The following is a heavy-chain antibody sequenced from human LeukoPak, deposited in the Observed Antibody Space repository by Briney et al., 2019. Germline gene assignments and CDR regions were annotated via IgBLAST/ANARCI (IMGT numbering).Heavy chain of an antibody. J-gene: IGHJ4*02. D-gene: IGHD3-9*01. CDR3: ARSDWRRWSY. V-gene: IGHV1-8*02. CDR2: MNPNSGNT. Sequence: ASVKVSCKASGYTFTSYGISWVRQAPGQGLEWMGWMNPNSGNTGYAQKCQGRVTMTRNTSISTAYMELSSLRSEDTAVYYCARSDWRRWSYWGQGTLVTVSS. CDR1: GYTFTSYG.